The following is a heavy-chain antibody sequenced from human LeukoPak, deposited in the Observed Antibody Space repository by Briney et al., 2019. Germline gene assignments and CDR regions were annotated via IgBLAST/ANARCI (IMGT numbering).Heavy chain of an antibody. V-gene: IGHV5-51*01. J-gene: IGHJ4*02. D-gene: IGHD3-3*01. CDR1: GYSFTSYW. Sequence: GGSLKISCKGSGYSFTSYWIGWVRQMPGKGLEWMGIIYPGDSDTRYSPSFQGQVTISADKSISTAYLQWSSLKASDTAMYYCARVRGSWGPSIFGVVPGGYFDYWGQGTLVTVSS. CDR3: ARVRGSWGPSIFGVVPGGYFDY. CDR2: IYPGDSDT.